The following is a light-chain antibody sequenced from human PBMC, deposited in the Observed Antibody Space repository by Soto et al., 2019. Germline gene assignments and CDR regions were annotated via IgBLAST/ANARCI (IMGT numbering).Light chain of an antibody. CDR2: ADN. CDR3: QSYDTSLSGVI. J-gene: IGLJ7*01. CDR1: SSNIGAGYD. Sequence: QSVLTQTPSVSGAPGQTITMSCTGSSSNIGAGYDVHWYQQLPGAAPRLLIYADNNRPSGVPDRFSASNSGTSASLAITGRQGEDEAVYYCQSYDTSLSGVIFGAGTQLTVL. V-gene: IGLV1-40*01.